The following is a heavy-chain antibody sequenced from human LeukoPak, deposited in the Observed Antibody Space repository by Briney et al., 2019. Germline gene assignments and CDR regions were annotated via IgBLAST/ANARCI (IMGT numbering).Heavy chain of an antibody. D-gene: IGHD5-18*01. CDR3: ANSRARRGYSYGQLPFVLS. CDR2: ISGSGGST. J-gene: IGHJ5*02. CDR1: GFTFSSYA. V-gene: IGHV3-23*01. Sequence: GGSLRLSCAASGFTFSSYAMSWVRQAPGKGLEWVSAISGSGGSTYYADSVKGRFTISRDNSKNTLYLQMNSLRAEDTAVYYCANSRARRGYSYGQLPFVLSWGQGTLVTVSS.